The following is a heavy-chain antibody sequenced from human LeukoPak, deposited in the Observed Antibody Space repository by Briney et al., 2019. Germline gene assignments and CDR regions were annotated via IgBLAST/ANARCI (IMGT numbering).Heavy chain of an antibody. J-gene: IGHJ4*02. D-gene: IGHD6-19*01. CDR2: IKQDGSEK. CDR3: ARDRGYSSGWYVY. V-gene: IGHV3-7*03. CDR1: GVTFSSYW. Sequence: GGSLRLSCAASGVTFSSYWMSWVRQAPGKGLEWVANIKQDGSEKYYVDSVKGRFTISRDNAKNSLYLQMNSLRAEDTAVYYCARDRGYSSGWYVYWGQGTLVTVSS.